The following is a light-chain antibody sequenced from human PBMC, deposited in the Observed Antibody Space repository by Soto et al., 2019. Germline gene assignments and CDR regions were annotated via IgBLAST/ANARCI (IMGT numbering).Light chain of an antibody. CDR1: QSISTY. Sequence: SSSXAGRATRIXXASQSISTYLDWYQQKPGKAPKLLIYAATSLQCGVPSRFSGSGSGTDFTLTVSSLQPEDFATYYCQRSYSAPHTFGQGTRLEIK. V-gene: IGKV1-39*01. CDR3: QRSYSAPHT. J-gene: IGKJ5*01. CDR2: AAT.